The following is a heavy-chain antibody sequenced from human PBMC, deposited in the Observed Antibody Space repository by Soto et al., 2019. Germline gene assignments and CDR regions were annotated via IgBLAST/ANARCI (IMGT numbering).Heavy chain of an antibody. CDR3: ARARHTSLTGDYYGMDV. CDR1: GGSISSYY. D-gene: IGHD1-20*01. J-gene: IGHJ6*02. CDR2: IYTSGST. V-gene: IGHV4-4*07. Sequence: SETLSLTCTVSGGSISSYYWSWIRQPAGKGLEWIGRIYTSGSTNYNPYLKSRVTMSVDTSKNQFSLKLSSVTAADTAVYYCARARHTSLTGDYYGMDVWGQGPTVTVSS.